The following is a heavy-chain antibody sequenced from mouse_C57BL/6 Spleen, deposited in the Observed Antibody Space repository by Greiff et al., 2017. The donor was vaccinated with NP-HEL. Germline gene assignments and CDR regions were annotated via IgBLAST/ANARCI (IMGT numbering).Heavy chain of an antibody. D-gene: IGHD2-4*01. V-gene: IGHV1-80*01. J-gene: IGHJ2*01. Sequence: VQLQQSGAELVKPGASVKISCKASGYAFSSYWMNWVKQRPGKGLEWIGQIYPGDGDTNYNGKFKGKATLTADKSSSTAYMQLSSLTSEDSAVYCWARFYDYDSYYFDYWGQGTTLTVSS. CDR3: ARFYDYDSYYFDY. CDR1: GYAFSSYW. CDR2: IYPGDGDT.